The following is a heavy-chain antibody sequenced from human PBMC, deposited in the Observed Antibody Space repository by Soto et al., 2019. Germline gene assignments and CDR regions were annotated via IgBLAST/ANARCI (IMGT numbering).Heavy chain of an antibody. J-gene: IGHJ4*02. CDR2: IYYSGST. CDR1: GGSISSGGYY. CDR3: ARGRWPPYYFDY. Sequence: SETLSLTCTVSGGSISSGGYYWSWIRQHPGKGLEWIGYIYYSGSTYYNPSLKSRVTISVDTSKNQFSLKLSSVTAADTAVYYCARGRWPPYYFDYWGQGTLVTVSS. V-gene: IGHV4-31*03.